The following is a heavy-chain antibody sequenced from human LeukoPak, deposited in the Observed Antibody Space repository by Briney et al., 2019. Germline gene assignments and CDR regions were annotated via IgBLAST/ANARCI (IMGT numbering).Heavy chain of an antibody. J-gene: IGHJ4*02. CDR2: IYYSGST. Sequence: SQTLSLTRTVSGVSISCGDYYWSWIRQPPGKGLEWIGYIYYSGSTYYNPSLKSRVTISVDTSKNQFSLKLSSVTAADTAVYYCARESSQYFDYWGQGTLVTVSS. CDR3: ARESSQYFDY. CDR1: GVSISCGDYY. V-gene: IGHV4-30-4*01.